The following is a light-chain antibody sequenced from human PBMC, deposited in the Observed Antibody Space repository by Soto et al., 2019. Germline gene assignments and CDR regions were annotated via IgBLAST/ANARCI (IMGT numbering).Light chain of an antibody. CDR2: EVS. V-gene: IGKV2D-29*02. J-gene: IGKJ5*01. Sequence: DIVMTQTPLSLSVTPGQPASISCKSSQSLLHSDGETFLFWYLQKPGQSPQLLIYEVSTRVSGVPDRFSGSGSGKDFTLEKGRIETDAECVHVSMPRSQLPPAVGSGTRLEIK. CDR3: MPRSQLPPA. CDR1: QSLLHSDGETF.